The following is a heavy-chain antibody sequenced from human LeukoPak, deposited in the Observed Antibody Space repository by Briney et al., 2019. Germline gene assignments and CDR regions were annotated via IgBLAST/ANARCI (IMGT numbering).Heavy chain of an antibody. D-gene: IGHD1-26*01. J-gene: IGHJ6*02. CDR1: GFTLDDYA. V-gene: IGHV3-43*02. CDR3: AKDTVGATIDYYYYYGMDV. CDR2: ISGDGGST. Sequence: PGGSLRLSCAASGFTLDDYAMHWVRHAPGKGLEWVSLISGDGGSTYYADSVKGRFTISRDNSKNSLYLQMNSLRTEDTALYYCAKDTVGATIDYYYYYGMDVWGQGTTVTVSS.